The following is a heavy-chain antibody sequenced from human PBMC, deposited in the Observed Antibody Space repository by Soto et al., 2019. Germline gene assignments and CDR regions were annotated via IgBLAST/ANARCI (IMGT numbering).Heavy chain of an antibody. CDR2: IKRKTDGGTT. Sequence: EVQLVESGGGLVKPGGSLRLACAASGFTFSNAWMSWVRQAPGKGLEWVGLIKRKTDGGTTDHAAPVKGRFTISRDDSKNTLYLQMNSLKTEDTAVYYCTTDLADYWGRGTLVTVSS. J-gene: IGHJ4*02. CDR1: GFTFSNAW. CDR3: TTDLADY. V-gene: IGHV3-15*01.